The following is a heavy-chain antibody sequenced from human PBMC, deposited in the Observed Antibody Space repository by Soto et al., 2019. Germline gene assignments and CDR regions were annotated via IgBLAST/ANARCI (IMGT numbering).Heavy chain of an antibody. Sequence: QVQLQESGPGLLKPSETLSLTCTVPGDSMTSFHWSWIRQPPGKGLEWIGYIYYSGSTTYNPSLKGRVTMSIDTSKNQFFLRLHSLTAADTAVYFCARAGQTVPNFDYWGQGALVAVSS. CDR1: GDSMTSFH. CDR2: IYYSGST. CDR3: ARAGQTVPNFDY. J-gene: IGHJ4*02. D-gene: IGHD4-17*01. V-gene: IGHV4-59*01.